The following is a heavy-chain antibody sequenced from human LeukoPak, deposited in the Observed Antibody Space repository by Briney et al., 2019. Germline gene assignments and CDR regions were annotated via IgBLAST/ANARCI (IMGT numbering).Heavy chain of an antibody. CDR2: ISFAGDIY. CDR3: ARYYYLDV. Sequence: GGSLRLSCAASGFTFSSYEMSWVRQASGKGLEWVAVISFAGDIYYYADSVKGRFTISRDNSRSTLYLHMNSLRAEDTAVYYCARYYYLDVWGKGTTVTISS. J-gene: IGHJ6*03. V-gene: IGHV3-30*04. CDR1: GFTFSSYE.